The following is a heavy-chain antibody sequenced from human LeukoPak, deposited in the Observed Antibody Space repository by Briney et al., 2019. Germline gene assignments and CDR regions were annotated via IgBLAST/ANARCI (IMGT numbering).Heavy chain of an antibody. D-gene: IGHD6-13*01. Sequence: PGGSLRLSCAASGFAFSSYSMNWVRQAPGKGLEWVSYISSSSSTIYYADSVKGRFTISRDNAKNSLYLQMNSLRAEDTAVYYCARDLLRIAAAGKGGFDYWGQGTLVTVSS. CDR2: ISSSSSTI. CDR3: ARDLLRIAAAGKGGFDY. J-gene: IGHJ4*02. CDR1: GFAFSSYS. V-gene: IGHV3-48*01.